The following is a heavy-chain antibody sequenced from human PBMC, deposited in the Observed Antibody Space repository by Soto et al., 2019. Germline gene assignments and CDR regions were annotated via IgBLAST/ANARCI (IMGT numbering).Heavy chain of an antibody. J-gene: IGHJ6*02. CDR3: ARNRGSGSYARYYYYGMDV. CDR2: IIPIFGTA. Sequence: SVKVSYKASGATFSSYAISWVRQAPAQGLEWMGGIIPIFGTANYAQKFQGRVTITADKSTSTAYMELSSLRSEDTAVYYCARNRGSGSYARYYYYGMDVWGQGTTVTVSS. CDR1: GATFSSYA. D-gene: IGHD3-10*01. V-gene: IGHV1-69*06.